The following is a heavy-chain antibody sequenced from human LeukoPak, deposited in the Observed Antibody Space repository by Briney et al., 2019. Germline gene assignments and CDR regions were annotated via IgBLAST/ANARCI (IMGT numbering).Heavy chain of an antibody. CDR2: IYYSGST. J-gene: IGHJ4*02. CDR1: GGSISSYY. CDR3: ARCYASGTYQCDY. Sequence: SETLSLTCTVSGGSISSYYWSWIRQPPGKGLEWIGYIYYSGSTNYNPSLKSRVTISVDTSKNQVSLKMSSVTAADTAVYYCARCYASGTYQCDYWGQGTLVTVSS. D-gene: IGHD1-26*01. V-gene: IGHV4-59*01.